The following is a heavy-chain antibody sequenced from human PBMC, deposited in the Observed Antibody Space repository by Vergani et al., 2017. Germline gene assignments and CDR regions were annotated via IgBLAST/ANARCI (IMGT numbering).Heavy chain of an antibody. D-gene: IGHD2-2*01. Sequence: EVQLVESGGGLVKPGGSLRLSCAASGFTFSSYSMNWVRQAPGKGLEWVSYISSSSSTIYYADSVKGRFTISRDNAKNSLYLQMNSLRAEDTAVYYCAREGICSSTSCYPFFDYWGQGTLVTVSS. CDR2: ISSSSSTI. CDR3: AREGICSSTSCYPFFDY. V-gene: IGHV3-48*01. CDR1: GFTFSSYS. J-gene: IGHJ4*02.